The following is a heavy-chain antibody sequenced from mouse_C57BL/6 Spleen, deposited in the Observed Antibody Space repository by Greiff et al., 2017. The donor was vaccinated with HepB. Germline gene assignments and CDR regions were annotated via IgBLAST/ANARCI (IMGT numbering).Heavy chain of an antibody. J-gene: IGHJ4*01. Sequence: EVQLQQSGPELVKPGASVKIPCKASGYTFTDYNMDWVKQSHGKSLEWIGDINPTNGGTIYNQKFKGKATLTVDKSSSTAYMELRSLTSADTAVYYCARVTGRRNYDAMDYWGQGTSVTVSS. D-gene: IGHD2-13*01. CDR3: ARVTGRRNYDAMDY. V-gene: IGHV1-18*01. CDR1: GYTFTDYN. CDR2: INPTNGGT.